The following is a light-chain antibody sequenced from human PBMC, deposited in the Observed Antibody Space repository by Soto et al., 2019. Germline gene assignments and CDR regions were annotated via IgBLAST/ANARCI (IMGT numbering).Light chain of an antibody. CDR3: PQYGSYPYT. Sequence: IQMTQSPSTLSASVGDRVTIASRAGQSINCSAWYQQEPGKAPKLLLSQTSSLESGVPSRFSGSGSGTEFTLTINSLQPDDFTIFCCPQYGSYPYTFGQGTRLEIK. J-gene: IGKJ2*01. CDR2: QTS. V-gene: IGKV1-5*03. CDR1: QSINCS.